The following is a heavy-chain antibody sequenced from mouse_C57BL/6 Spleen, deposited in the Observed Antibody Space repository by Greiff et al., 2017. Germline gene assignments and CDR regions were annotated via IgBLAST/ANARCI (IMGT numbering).Heavy chain of an antibody. V-gene: IGHV1-76*01. CDR1: GYTFTDYY. Sequence: LEESGAELVRPGASVKLSCKASGYTFTDYYINWVKQRPGQGLEWIARIYPGSGNTYYNEKFKGKATLTAEKSASTAYMQLSSLTSEDSAVYFCERGTVTTYFAYWGQGTLVTVSA. D-gene: IGHD2-2*01. J-gene: IGHJ3*01. CDR2: IYPGSGNT. CDR3: ERGTVTTYFAY.